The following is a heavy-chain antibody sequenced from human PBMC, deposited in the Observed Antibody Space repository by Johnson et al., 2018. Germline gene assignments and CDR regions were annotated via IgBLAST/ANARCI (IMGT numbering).Heavy chain of an antibody. CDR2: ISWKSGSI. J-gene: IGHJ3*02. CDR1: GFMFDDYA. V-gene: IGHV3-9*01. Sequence: VQLVQSGGDLVQPGRSLRLSCEASGFMFDDYAMHWVRQVPGKGLEWVSGISWKSGSIVYADTVKGRFTISRDNAKNSLYLQRNSLRPEDTALYYCVKDTRMVVVKGIFDIWGRGTMVTVSS. CDR3: VKDTRMVVVKGIFDI. D-gene: IGHD3-22*01.